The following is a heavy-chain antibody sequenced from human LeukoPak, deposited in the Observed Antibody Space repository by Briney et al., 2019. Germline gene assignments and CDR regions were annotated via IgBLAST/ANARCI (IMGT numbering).Heavy chain of an antibody. J-gene: IGHJ4*02. V-gene: IGHV4-4*02. Sequence: SGTLSLTCTVSDGSIFSTNYWSWVRQPPGKGLEWIGQIFHSGSTSYSPSPKNRVTISADKSKNQFSLKLSSVTAADTAVYYCARGPRYYYDSSGYYPRAPWGQGTLVTVSS. CDR3: ARGPRYYYDSSGYYPRAP. CDR2: IFHSGST. D-gene: IGHD3-22*01. CDR1: DGSIFSTNY.